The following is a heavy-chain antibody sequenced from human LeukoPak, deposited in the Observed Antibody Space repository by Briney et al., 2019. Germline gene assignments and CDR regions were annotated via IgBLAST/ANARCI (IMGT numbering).Heavy chain of an antibody. CDR3: ATPGGGGSCFVSLCYYGMDV. Sequence: GGSLRLSCAASGFTVSSNYMSWVRQAPGKGLEWVSVIYSGGSTYYADSVKGRFTISRDNSKNTLYLQMDSLRAEDTAVYYCATPGGGGSCFVSLCYYGMDVWGQGTTVTVSS. V-gene: IGHV3-53*01. D-gene: IGHD2-15*01. CDR1: GFTVSSNY. J-gene: IGHJ6*02. CDR2: IYSGGST.